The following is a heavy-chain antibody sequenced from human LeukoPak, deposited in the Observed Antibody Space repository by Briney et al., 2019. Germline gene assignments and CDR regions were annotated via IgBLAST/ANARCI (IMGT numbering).Heavy chain of an antibody. CDR1: GYTFTSYY. J-gene: IGHJ4*02. CDR3: ARAHVDTAMGDY. Sequence: ASVKVSCKASGYTFTSYYMHWVRQAPGQGLEGMGIINPSGGSTSYAQKFQGRGTMTRDTSTSTVYMELSSLRSEDTAVYYCARAHVDTAMGDYWGQGTLVTVSS. V-gene: IGHV1-46*01. CDR2: INPSGGST. D-gene: IGHD5-18*01.